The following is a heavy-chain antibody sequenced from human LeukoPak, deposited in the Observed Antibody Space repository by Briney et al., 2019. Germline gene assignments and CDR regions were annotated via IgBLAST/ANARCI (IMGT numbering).Heavy chain of an antibody. J-gene: IGHJ4*02. Sequence: SVKVSCKASGGTFSSYAISWVRQAPGQGLEWMGGIIPIFGTANYAQKFQGRVTITTDESTSTAYMELSSLRSEDTAVYYCASRSNTIFGVAATFYCFDYWGQGTLVTVSS. D-gene: IGHD3-3*01. CDR3: ASRSNTIFGVAATFYCFDY. CDR2: IIPIFGTA. CDR1: GGTFSSYA. V-gene: IGHV1-69*05.